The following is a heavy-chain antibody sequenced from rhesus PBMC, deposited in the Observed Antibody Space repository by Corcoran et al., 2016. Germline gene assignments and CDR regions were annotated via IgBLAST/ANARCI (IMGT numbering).Heavy chain of an antibody. Sequence: QVQLQESGPGLVKTSETLSLTCAVSGGSVSSSKWWSWIRQAPEKGLEWIAYISGSGGTTHYNPSLKRRVTISIDTSKNQFSLKLSSVTVADTAVDCCASVCDEYLDYWGQGVLVTVSS. CDR1: GGSVSSSKW. V-gene: IGHV4-65*01. D-gene: IGHD2-33*01. CDR3: ASVCDEYLDY. CDR2: ISGSGGTT. J-gene: IGHJ4*01.